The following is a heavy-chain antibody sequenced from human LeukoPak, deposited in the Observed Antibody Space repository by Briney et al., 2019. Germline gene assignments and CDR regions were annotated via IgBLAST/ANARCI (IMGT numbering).Heavy chain of an antibody. CDR1: GYTFTGYY. V-gene: IGHV1-2*02. J-gene: IGHJ6*03. Sequence: ASVKVSCKASGYTFTGYYMHWVRQAPGQGLEWMGWINPNSGGTNYAQKFQGRVTMTRDTSISTAYMELSRLRSDDTAVYYCARVRRYSSSWFRSYYYCMDVWGKGTTVTVSS. CDR3: ARVRRYSSSWFRSYYYCMDV. CDR2: INPNSGGT. D-gene: IGHD6-13*01.